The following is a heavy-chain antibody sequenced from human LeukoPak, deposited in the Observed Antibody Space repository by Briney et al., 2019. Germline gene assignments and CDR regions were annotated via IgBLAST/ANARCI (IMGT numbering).Heavy chain of an antibody. Sequence: GGSLRLSCAASGFTFSESWMTWVRQVPGQGLEWVAHINHEGGGIQYVDSVKGRFTISRDNAKGSVYLQMNSLRAEDTAIYHCATYINWVAGDVWGQGTTVIVFS. CDR3: ATYINWVAGDV. J-gene: IGHJ6*02. D-gene: IGHD1-1*01. V-gene: IGHV3-7*01. CDR1: GFTFSESW. CDR2: INHEGGGI.